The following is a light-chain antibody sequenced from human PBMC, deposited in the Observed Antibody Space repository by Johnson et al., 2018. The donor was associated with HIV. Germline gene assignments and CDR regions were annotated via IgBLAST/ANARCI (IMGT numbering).Light chain of an antibody. V-gene: IGLV1-51*02. J-gene: IGLJ1*01. CDR2: ENN. CDR1: SSNIGNNY. Sequence: QPVLTQPPSVSAAPGQKVTISCSGSSSNIGNNYVSWYQQVPGTAPKLLIYENNKRPSGIPDLFSGSKSGTSATLGITGLQTGDEADYYCGTWDSSLSALFGTGTKGTVL. CDR3: GTWDSSLSAL.